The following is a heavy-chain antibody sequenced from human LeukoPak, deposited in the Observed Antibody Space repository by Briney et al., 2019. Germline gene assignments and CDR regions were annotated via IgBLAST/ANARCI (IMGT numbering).Heavy chain of an antibody. CDR1: GFTLSNAW. CDR2: ISGSGGST. D-gene: IGHD3-10*01. V-gene: IGHV3-23*01. CDR3: AKVAPITLGPYYFDY. Sequence: GGSLRLSCAASGFTLSNAWMDWVRQAPGKGLEWVSAISGSGGSTYYADSVKGRFTISRDNSKNTLYLQMNSLRAEDTAVYYCAKVAPITLGPYYFDYWGQGTLVTVSS. J-gene: IGHJ4*02.